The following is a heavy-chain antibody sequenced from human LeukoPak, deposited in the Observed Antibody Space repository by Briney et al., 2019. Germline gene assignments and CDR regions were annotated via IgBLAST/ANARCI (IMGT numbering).Heavy chain of an antibody. J-gene: IGHJ5*02. V-gene: IGHV4-61*09. CDR1: GGSISSGSYY. CDR2: IYTPGST. D-gene: IGHD6-19*01. Sequence: PSETLSLTCTVSGGSISSGSYYWSWIRQPAGKGLEWIGHIYTPGSTNYNPSLKSRVTISLDTSKNQFSLKLSSVTAADTAVYYCARQWLVLSWFDPWGQGTLVTVSS. CDR3: ARQWLVLSWFDP.